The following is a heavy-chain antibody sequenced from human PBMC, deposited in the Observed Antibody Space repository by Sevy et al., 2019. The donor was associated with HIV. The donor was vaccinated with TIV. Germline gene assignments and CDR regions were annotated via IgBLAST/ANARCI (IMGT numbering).Heavy chain of an antibody. CDR2: VYRSGST. CDR3: ARGFDTPRGFDP. J-gene: IGHJ5*02. Sequence: WETLSLTCGVSGGSISSSNWWHWVRQPPGTGLEWIGEVYRSGSTNYNPSLKSRVTISVDNSKNQFSLQLNSVTAADTAVYYCARGFDTPRGFDPWGQGTLVTVSS. V-gene: IGHV4-4*02. CDR1: GGSISSSNW.